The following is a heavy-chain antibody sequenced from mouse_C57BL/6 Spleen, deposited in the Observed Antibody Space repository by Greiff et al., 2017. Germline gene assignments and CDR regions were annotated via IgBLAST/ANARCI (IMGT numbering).Heavy chain of an antibody. D-gene: IGHD2-4*01. CDR1: GFSLTSYG. V-gene: IGHV2-2*01. CDR3: ARKPFYDYDDYAMDY. Sequence: VMLVESGPGLVQPSQSLSITCTVSGFSLTSYGVHWVRQSPGKGLEWLGVIWSGGSTDSNAAFISRLSISKDNSKSHVFFKMNSLQADDTAIYYCARKPFYDYDDYAMDYWGQGTSVTVSS. J-gene: IGHJ4*01. CDR2: IWSGGST.